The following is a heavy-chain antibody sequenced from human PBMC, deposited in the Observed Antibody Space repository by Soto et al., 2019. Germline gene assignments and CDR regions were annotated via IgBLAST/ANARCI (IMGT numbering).Heavy chain of an antibody. CDR1: GDSISSGGYS. CDR2: IYEGGTT. J-gene: IGHJ5*02. Sequence: PSETLSLTCTVSGDSISSGGYSWSWIRQPPGKGLEWIGYIYEGGTTYSNPSLKSRVTLSVDRSKNQFSLSLSSVTAADTAVYYCARETRGRFDPWGQGTLVTSPQ. CDR3: ARETRGRFDP. V-gene: IGHV4-30-2*01.